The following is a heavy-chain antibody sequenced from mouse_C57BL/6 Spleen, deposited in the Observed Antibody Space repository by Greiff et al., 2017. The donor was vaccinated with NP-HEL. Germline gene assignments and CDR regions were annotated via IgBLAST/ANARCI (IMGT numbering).Heavy chain of an antibody. V-gene: IGHV1-54*01. CDR1: GYAFTNYL. D-gene: IGHD2-5*01. CDR2: INPGSGGT. CDR3: ARSGYSNYEGYAMDY. Sequence: QVQLKESGAELVRPGTSVKVSCKASGYAFTNYLIEWVKQRPGQGLEWIGVINPGSGGTNYNEKFKGKATLTADKSSSTAYMQLSSLTSEDSAVYFCARSGYSNYEGYAMDYWGQGTSVTVSS. J-gene: IGHJ4*01.